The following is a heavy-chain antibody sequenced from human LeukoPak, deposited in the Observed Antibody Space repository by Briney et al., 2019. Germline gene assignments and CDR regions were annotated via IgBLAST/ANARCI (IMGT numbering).Heavy chain of an antibody. D-gene: IGHD1-26*01. CDR2: INVHNGRA. CDR3: ASVGPTGFLEY. J-gene: IGHJ4*02. V-gene: IGHV1-18*04. CDR1: GHTFSSYG. Sequence: ASVKVSCKAAGHTFSSYGFSWVRLGPGQGLEWMGWINVHNGRANYAPKVQGRVSLTTDTSTTTGYMELKNLRSDDTAVYYCASVGPTGFLEYWGQGTLVTVSS.